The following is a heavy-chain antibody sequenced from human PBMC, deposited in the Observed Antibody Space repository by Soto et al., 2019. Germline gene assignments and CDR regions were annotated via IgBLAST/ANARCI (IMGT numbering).Heavy chain of an antibody. V-gene: IGHV4-34*01. J-gene: IGHJ4*02. CDR2: INHSGST. Sequence: QVQLQQWGAGLLKPSETLSLTCAVYGGSFSGYYWSWIRQPPGKGLEWIGEINHSGSTNYNPSLKSRVTISVHTSKNQFSLKLISVTAADTAVYYCALDSGYLDYWCQGTLFTVSS. D-gene: IGHD3-22*01. CDR1: GGSFSGYY. CDR3: ALDSGYLDY.